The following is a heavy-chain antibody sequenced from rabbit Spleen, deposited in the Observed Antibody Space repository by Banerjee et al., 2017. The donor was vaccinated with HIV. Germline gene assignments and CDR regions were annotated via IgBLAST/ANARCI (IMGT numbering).Heavy chain of an antibody. D-gene: IGHD8-1*01. J-gene: IGHJ6*01. V-gene: IGHV1S40*01. CDR2: IDTGSSGFT. CDR3: ARDSGTSFSSYGMDL. Sequence: QSLEESGGDLVKPGASLTLTCTASGVSFSSYYYICWVRQAPGKGLEWIACIDTGSSGFTYFASWAKGRFTISKTSSTTVTLQVSSLTAADTATYFCARDSGTSFSSYGMDLWGPGTLVTVS. CDR1: GVSFSSYYY.